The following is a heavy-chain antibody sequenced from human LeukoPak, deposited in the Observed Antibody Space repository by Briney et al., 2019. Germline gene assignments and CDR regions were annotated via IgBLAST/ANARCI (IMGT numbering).Heavy chain of an antibody. Sequence: SSETLSLTCTVSGDSISSYYWTWIRQPPGKGLEWIGYIYYSGSTNYNPSLKSRVSISVDTSKNQFSLKLSSVTAADTAVYYCARSHMVWGIDYWGQGTLVTVSS. V-gene: IGHV4-59*08. CDR3: ARSHMVWGIDY. J-gene: IGHJ4*02. D-gene: IGHD3-10*01. CDR1: GDSISSYY. CDR2: IYYSGST.